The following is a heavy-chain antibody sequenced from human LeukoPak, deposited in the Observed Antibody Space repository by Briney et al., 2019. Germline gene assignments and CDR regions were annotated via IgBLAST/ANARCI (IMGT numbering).Heavy chain of an antibody. Sequence: GGSLRLSCAASGFSFSTYWMTWVRQAPGKGLEWVANIKADGRETYYVDSVKGRFTISRDNAQNSLYLQLNSLRVEDTAVYYCARGGHVDYCGQGSLVTVSS. CDR3: ARGGHVDY. V-gene: IGHV3-7*01. CDR1: GFSFSTYW. CDR2: IKADGRET. J-gene: IGHJ4*02.